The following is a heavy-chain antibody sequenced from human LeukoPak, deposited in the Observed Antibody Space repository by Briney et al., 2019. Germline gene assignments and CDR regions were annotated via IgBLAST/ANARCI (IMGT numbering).Heavy chain of an antibody. Sequence: GASVKVSCKASGYTFTSYGISWVRQAPGQGLEWMGWINPNSGGTNYAQKFQGRVTMTRDTSISTAYMELSRLRSDDTAVYYCARVGSYSSSASSDAFDIWGQGTMVTVSS. CDR2: INPNSGGT. V-gene: IGHV1-2*02. J-gene: IGHJ3*02. CDR1: GYTFTSYG. D-gene: IGHD6-6*01. CDR3: ARVGSYSSSASSDAFDI.